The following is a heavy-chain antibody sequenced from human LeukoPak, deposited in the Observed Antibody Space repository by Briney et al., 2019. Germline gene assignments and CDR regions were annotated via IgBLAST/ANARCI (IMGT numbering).Heavy chain of an antibody. J-gene: IGHJ4*02. CDR2: IKQDGSEK. V-gene: IGHV3-7*01. CDR1: GFTFSSNW. CDR3: ARDLIAVAESHFDY. Sequence: GGSLRLSCEASGFTFSSNWMSWVRQAPGKGLEWVANIKQDGSEKYYVDSVKGRFTISRDNAKNSLYLQMNSLRAEDTAVYYCARDLIAVAESHFDYWGQGTLVTVAS. D-gene: IGHD6-19*01.